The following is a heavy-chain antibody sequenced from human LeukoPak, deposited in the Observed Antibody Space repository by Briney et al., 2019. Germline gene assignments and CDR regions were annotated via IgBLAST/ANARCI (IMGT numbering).Heavy chain of an antibody. Sequence: PSETLSLTCTVSGGSISSSSYYWGWIRQPPGKGLEWVGSIYYSGSTYYNPSLKSRVTISVDTSKNQFSLKLSSVTAADTAVYYCAREEDCSSTSCSRPFDYWGQGTLVTVSS. CDR1: GGSISSSSYY. CDR3: AREEDCSSTSCSRPFDY. J-gene: IGHJ4*02. CDR2: IYYSGST. D-gene: IGHD2-2*01. V-gene: IGHV4-39*07.